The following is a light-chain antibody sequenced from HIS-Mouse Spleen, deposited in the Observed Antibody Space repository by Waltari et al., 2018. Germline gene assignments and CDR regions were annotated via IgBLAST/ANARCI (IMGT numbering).Light chain of an antibody. CDR2: DVS. Sequence: QSALTQPASVSGSPGQSITISCTGTSSDVGGYNYVSWYQQHPGKAPKLMIYDVSKRPSVVSTRFSGSNSGNTASLPISGLQAEDEADYYCSSFTSSSTEVFGGGTKLTVL. CDR1: SSDVGGYNY. V-gene: IGLV2-14*03. J-gene: IGLJ2*01. CDR3: SSFTSSSTEV.